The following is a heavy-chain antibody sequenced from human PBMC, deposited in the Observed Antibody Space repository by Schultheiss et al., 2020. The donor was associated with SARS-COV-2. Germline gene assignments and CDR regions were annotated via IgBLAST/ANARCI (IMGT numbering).Heavy chain of an antibody. J-gene: IGHJ5*02. CDR3: ARLMDDFWSGPKGWFDP. V-gene: IGHV3-30*03. Sequence: GGSLRLSCAASGFTFSSYWMSWVRQAPGKGLEWVAVISYDGSNKYYADSVKGRFTISRDNSKNTLYLQMNSLRAEDTAVYYCARLMDDFWSGPKGWFDPWGQGTLVTVSS. CDR2: ISYDGSNK. D-gene: IGHD3-3*01. CDR1: GFTFSSYW.